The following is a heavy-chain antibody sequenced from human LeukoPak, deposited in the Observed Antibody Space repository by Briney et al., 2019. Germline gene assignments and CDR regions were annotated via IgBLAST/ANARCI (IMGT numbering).Heavy chain of an antibody. J-gene: IGHJ4*02. CDR3: ARGGSAGPLDY. CDR2: IYPGDSGDSAA. V-gene: IGHV5-51*01. Sequence: GESLKISCKVSGYRFTSYWIAWVRQMPGKGLEYMGIIYPGDSGDSAARYSPSFQGQVTISADKSTSTAYLQWSSLKASDTAMYYCARGGSAGPLDYWGQGTLVTVSS. D-gene: IGHD6-25*01. CDR1: GYRFTSYW.